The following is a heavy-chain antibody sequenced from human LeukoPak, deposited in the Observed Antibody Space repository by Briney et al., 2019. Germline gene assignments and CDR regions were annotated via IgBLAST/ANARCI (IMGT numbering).Heavy chain of an antibody. CDR3: AKSPPDYDSSGYKSLLREFDY. V-gene: IGHV3-23*01. J-gene: IGHJ4*02. D-gene: IGHD3-22*01. CDR2: ISGSGGST. CDR1: GFTFSSYA. Sequence: GGSLRLSCAASGFTFSSYAMSWVRQAPGKGLEWVSAISGSGGSTYYADSVKGRFTISRDNSKNTLYLQMNSLRAEDTAVYYCAKSPPDYDSSGYKSLLREFDYWGQGTLVTVSS.